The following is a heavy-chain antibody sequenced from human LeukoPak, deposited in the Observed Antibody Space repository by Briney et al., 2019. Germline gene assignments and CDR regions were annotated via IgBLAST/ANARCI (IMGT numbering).Heavy chain of an antibody. D-gene: IGHD1-26*01. J-gene: IGHJ6*03. CDR1: GGSFSGYY. CDR3: ARSRPRSYPNYYYYMDV. Sequence: SETLSLTCAVYGGSFSGYYWSWIRQPPGKGLEWIGEINHSGSTNYNPSLKSRVTISVDTSKNQFSLKLSSVTAADTAVYYCARSRPRSYPNYYYYMDVWDKGTTVTVSS. V-gene: IGHV4-34*01. CDR2: INHSGST.